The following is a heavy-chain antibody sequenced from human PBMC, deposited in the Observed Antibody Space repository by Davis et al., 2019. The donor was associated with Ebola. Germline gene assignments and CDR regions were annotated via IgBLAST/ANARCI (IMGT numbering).Heavy chain of an antibody. V-gene: IGHV4-59*01. Sequence: SETLSLTCTVSGGSISSYYWSWIRHHPGKGLVWIGYISYSWSTNYNPSLKSRVTISVDTSKNQFSLTLSSVTAADTAVYYCARGEYYYGSGSIRFDPWGQGTLVTVSS. D-gene: IGHD3-10*01. J-gene: IGHJ5*02. CDR1: GGSISSYY. CDR3: ARGEYYYGSGSIRFDP. CDR2: ISYSWST.